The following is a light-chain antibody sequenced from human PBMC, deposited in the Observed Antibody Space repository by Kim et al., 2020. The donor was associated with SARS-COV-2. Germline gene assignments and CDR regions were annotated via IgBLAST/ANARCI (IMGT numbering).Light chain of an antibody. CDR2: GAS. V-gene: IGKV3-15*01. J-gene: IGKJ4*01. CDR3: QQYNDWPPLT. CDR1: QSLTSN. Sequence: VSPGERATLSGRASQSLTSNLAWYQQKPGQAPRLLIYGASTRATGTPARFSGSGSATEFTLTINSLQSEDFAVYYCQQYNDWPPLTFGGGTKVEI.